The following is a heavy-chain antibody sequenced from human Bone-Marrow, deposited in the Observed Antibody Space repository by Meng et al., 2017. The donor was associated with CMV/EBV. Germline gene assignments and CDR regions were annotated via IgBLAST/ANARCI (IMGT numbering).Heavy chain of an antibody. V-gene: IGHV4-59*01. J-gene: IGHJ4*02. CDR1: GGSIRGYQ. Sequence: SETLSLTCSVSGGSIRGYQWAWVRQAPGKGLEWIGHSSGSATYNPYLRSRVNISVDESKKQFPLHLNFVTAADTALSFCARVNMGCLDHWGQGALVTVSS. CDR3: ARVNMGCLDH. D-gene: IGHD3-16*01. CDR2: HSSGSA.